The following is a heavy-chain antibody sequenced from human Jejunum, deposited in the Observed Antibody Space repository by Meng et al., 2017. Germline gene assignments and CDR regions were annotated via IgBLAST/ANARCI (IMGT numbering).Heavy chain of an antibody. CDR3: ARGGIVAVRAAADY. J-gene: IGHJ4*02. Sequence: GESLKISCATSGFTFSDSYMSWIRQAPGKGLEWLSYVSSSGTVIYHADSVKGRFTISRDNAKNSVYLQMNNLRAEDTAIYYCARGGIVAVRAAADYWGQGTVVTSPQ. CDR2: VSSSGTVI. CDR1: GFTFSDSY. V-gene: IGHV3-11*01. D-gene: IGHD2-2*01.